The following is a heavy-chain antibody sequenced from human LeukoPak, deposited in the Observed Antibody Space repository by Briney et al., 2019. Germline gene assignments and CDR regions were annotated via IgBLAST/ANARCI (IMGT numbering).Heavy chain of an antibody. CDR2: INYSGNT. CDR3: ARIPTNAVPAAHNGFDI. CDR1: GGSISSSSYY. V-gene: IGHV4-39*01. Sequence: SETLSLTCTVSGGSISSSSYYWGWIRQPPGKGLQWIGSINYSGNTYYNPSLKSRVTISVDTSKNQFSLKLSSVTAADTAVYYCARIPTNAVPAAHNGFDIWGQGTMLTVSS. D-gene: IGHD2-2*01. J-gene: IGHJ3*02.